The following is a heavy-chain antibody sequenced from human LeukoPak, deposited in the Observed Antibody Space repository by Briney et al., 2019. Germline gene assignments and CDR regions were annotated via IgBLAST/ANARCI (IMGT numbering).Heavy chain of an antibody. Sequence: SETLSLTCTVSGGSISSSSYYWGWIRQPPGKGLEWIGSIYYSGSTYYNPSLKSRVTISVDTSKNQFSLKLSSVTAADTAVYYCARNRKNTAMDTAHYYYGMDVWGQGTTVTVSS. D-gene: IGHD5-18*01. CDR1: GGSISSSSYY. CDR2: IYYSGST. CDR3: ARNRKNTAMDTAHYYYGMDV. J-gene: IGHJ6*02. V-gene: IGHV4-39*01.